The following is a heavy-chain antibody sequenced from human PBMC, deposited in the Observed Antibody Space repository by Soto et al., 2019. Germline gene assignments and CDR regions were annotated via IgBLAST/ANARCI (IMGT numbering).Heavy chain of an antibody. CDR3: ARGRIGAAF. D-gene: IGHD2-15*01. CDR2: MSPNSGKT. Sequence: QVPLVQSGAEVKKPGASVRVTCKTSGYTFTDYDVSWVRQASGQGLEWMGWMSPNSGKTGYVEKFQGRVTMTANTSLSTAYMELHSLRSEDTAIYFCARGRIGAAFWGQGTLVTVSS. J-gene: IGHJ4*02. V-gene: IGHV1-8*01. CDR1: GYTFTDYD.